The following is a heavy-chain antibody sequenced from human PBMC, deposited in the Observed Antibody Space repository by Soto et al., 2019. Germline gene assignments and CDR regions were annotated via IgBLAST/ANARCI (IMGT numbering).Heavy chain of an antibody. D-gene: IGHD6-6*01. CDR2: IYWSGDE. J-gene: IGHJ3*02. V-gene: IGHV2-5*01. CDR1: GFSRSTTGVG. CDR3: ARGLATLPVFAFDI. Sequence: SGPTLVNPTQTLTLTCSFSGFSRSTTGVGVGWIRQSPGKALEWLALIYWSGDEHYRPSLKSRLSIFKDTSKNHVVLIMTDMDPVDTATYYCARGLATLPVFAFDIWGQGTVVTVSS.